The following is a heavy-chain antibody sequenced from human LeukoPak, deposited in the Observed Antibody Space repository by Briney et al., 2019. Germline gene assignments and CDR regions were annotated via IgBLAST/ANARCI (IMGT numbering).Heavy chain of an antibody. CDR1: GGSISGYY. Sequence: SETLSLTCTVSGGSISGYYWSWIRQSPGKGLEWIAYIYNSGSTNYNPSLKSRVTISVDTSKNQFSLNLYSVTAADTAVYYCARFSSSTWAFDFWGQGTLVTVSS. D-gene: IGHD6-13*01. V-gene: IGHV4-59*08. CDR3: ARFSSSTWAFDF. CDR2: IYNSGST. J-gene: IGHJ4*02.